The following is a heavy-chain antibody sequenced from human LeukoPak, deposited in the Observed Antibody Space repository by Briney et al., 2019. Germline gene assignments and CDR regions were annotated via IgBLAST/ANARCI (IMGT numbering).Heavy chain of an antibody. V-gene: IGHV1-18*01. Sequence: ASVKVSCKASGYTFTSYGISWVRQAPGQGLEWMGWISAYNGNTNYAQKLQGRVTTTTDTSTSTAYMELRSLRSDDTAVYYCARVEGYDILTGYYDRQDTFDYWGQGTLVTVSS. CDR2: ISAYNGNT. CDR3: ARVEGYDILTGYYDRQDTFDY. CDR1: GYTFTSYG. J-gene: IGHJ4*02. D-gene: IGHD3-9*01.